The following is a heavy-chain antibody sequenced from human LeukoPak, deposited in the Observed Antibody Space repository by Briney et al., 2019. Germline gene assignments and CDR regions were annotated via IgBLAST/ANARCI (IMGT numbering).Heavy chain of an antibody. J-gene: IGHJ6*02. CDR2: ISASGGST. Sequence: GGSLRLSCAAFGFTFAGYPMSWVRQVPGKGLEWISGISASGGSTLYADSVEGRFTISRDDSKRMLYLQMSSLSAEDTAVYYCATPENGVSYYGMDVWGQGTTVTVSS. CDR3: ATPENGVSYYGMDV. D-gene: IGHD3-16*01. V-gene: IGHV3-23*01. CDR1: GFTFAGYP.